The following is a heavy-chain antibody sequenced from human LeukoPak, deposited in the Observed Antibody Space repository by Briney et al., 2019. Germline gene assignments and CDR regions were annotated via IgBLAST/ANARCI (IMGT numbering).Heavy chain of an antibody. CDR2: IWYDGSNT. CDR3: ASGATTRLDY. Sequence: GGSLRLSCTASGFSFSSYGMHWVRQAPGKGLEWVASIWYDGSNTNYVDSVKGRFTISRDNSKNTLYLQMNSLRVEDTAVYFCASGATTRLDYWGQGTLVTVSS. V-gene: IGHV3-33*01. CDR1: GFSFSSYG. D-gene: IGHD1-26*01. J-gene: IGHJ4*02.